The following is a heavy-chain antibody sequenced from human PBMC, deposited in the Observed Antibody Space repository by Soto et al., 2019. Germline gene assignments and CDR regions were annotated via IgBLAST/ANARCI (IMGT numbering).Heavy chain of an antibody. J-gene: IGHJ1*01. CDR2: IYISGRT. D-gene: IGHD3-10*01. CDR3: AGKARGPQEYFQH. Sequence: QLQLQESGPGLVKPSETQSLTCTVSGGSVTSIYYEWAWIRQPPGKGLEWIGAIYISGRTFHSPSLKSRVTISLDTSKNQFSLNLRSVTAADTAVYYCAGKARGPQEYFQHWGQGTLVTVSS. CDR1: GGSVTSIYYE. V-gene: IGHV4-39*01.